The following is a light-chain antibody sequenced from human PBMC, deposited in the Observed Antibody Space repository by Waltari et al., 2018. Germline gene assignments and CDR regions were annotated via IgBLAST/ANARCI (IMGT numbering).Light chain of an antibody. J-gene: IGKJ1*01. CDR3: QQRSNWPRT. CDR1: QSVSSY. Sequence: EIVLTQSPATLSLSPGERATLSYRASQSVSSYLAWYQQKPGQAPRLLIYDASNRATGIPARFSGSGSGTDFILTISSLEPEDFAVYYCQQRSNWPRTFGQGTKVEIK. CDR2: DAS. V-gene: IGKV3-11*01.